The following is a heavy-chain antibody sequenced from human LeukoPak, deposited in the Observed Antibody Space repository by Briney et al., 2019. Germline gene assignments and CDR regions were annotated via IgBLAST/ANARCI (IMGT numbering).Heavy chain of an antibody. J-gene: IGHJ4*02. CDR1: GFTFSSYA. D-gene: IGHD1-26*01. V-gene: IGHV3-23*01. Sequence: GGSLRLSCAASGFTFSSYAMSWVRQAPGKGLEWVSGISGSGGSTYYADSVKGRFTISRDNSKNTLYLQMNSLRAEDTAVYYCARDRVGATDYFDYWGQGTLVTVSS. CDR3: ARDRVGATDYFDY. CDR2: ISGSGGST.